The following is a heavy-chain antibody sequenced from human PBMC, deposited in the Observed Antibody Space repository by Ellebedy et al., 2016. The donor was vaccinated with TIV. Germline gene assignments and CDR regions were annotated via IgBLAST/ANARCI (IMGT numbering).Heavy chain of an antibody. D-gene: IGHD3-22*01. J-gene: IGHJ2*01. CDR2: IKSKTDGGTT. CDR3: TTAIRHDTQYEPPAYWYFDL. CDR1: GFTFSNAW. V-gene: IGHV3-15*01. Sequence: GESLKISCAASGFTFSNAWMSWVRQAPGKGLEWVGRIKSKTDGGTTDYAAPVKGRFTISRDDSKNTLYLQMNSLKTEDTAVYYCTTAIRHDTQYEPPAYWYFDLWGRGTLVTVSS.